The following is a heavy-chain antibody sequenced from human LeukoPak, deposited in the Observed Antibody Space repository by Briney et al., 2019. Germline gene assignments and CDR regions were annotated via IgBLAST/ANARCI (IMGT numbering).Heavy chain of an antibody. D-gene: IGHD3-22*01. J-gene: IGHJ4*02. V-gene: IGHV3-23*01. CDR3: AKGLPGVVVITPSYFDY. CDR1: GFTFSSYG. CDR2: ISGSGGST. Sequence: GGTLRLSCAASGFTFSSYGMSWVRQAPGKGLEWVSAISGSGGSTYYADSVKGRFTISRDNSKNTLYLQMNSLRAEDTAVYYCAKGLPGVVVITPSYFDYWGQGTLVTVSS.